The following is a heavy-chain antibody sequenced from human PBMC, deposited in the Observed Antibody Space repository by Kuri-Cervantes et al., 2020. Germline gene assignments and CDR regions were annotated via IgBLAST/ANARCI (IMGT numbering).Heavy chain of an antibody. CDR3: AKDREYNSIGAFDY. D-gene: IGHD5-24*01. Sequence: GGSLRLSCAASGFTFSNYGMIWVRQAPGKGLEWVSAISGGDDRTFYADSVRGRFTISRDNSKNTLSLQMNSLRAEDTAVYYCAKDREYNSIGAFDYWGQGTLVTVSS. J-gene: IGHJ4*02. V-gene: IGHV3-23*01. CDR1: GFTFSNYG. CDR2: ISGGDDRT.